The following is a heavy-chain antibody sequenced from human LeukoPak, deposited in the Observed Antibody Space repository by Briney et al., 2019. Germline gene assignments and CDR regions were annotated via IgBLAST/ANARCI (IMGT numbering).Heavy chain of an antibody. CDR1: GGSISSCNW. Sequence: SETLSLTCAVSGGSISSCNWWSWVRQPPGKGLEWIGYIYYSGSTNYNPSLKSRVTISVDTSKNQFSLKLSSVTAADTAVYYCARVGYYGSGSYYNVRMGHYFDYWGQGTLVTVSS. J-gene: IGHJ4*02. CDR3: ARVGYYGSGSYYNVRMGHYFDY. D-gene: IGHD3-10*01. CDR2: IYYSGST. V-gene: IGHV4-4*02.